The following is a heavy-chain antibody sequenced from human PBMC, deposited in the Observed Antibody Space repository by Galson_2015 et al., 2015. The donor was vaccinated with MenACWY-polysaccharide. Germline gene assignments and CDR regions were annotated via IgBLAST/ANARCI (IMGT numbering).Heavy chain of an antibody. CDR1: GFTFSSYA. J-gene: IGHJ6*02. V-gene: IGHV3-23*01. CDR3: AKNSTRAYTFDYYGMDA. CDR2: ITDGAYST. Sequence: SLRLSCAASGFTFSSYAMTWVRQAPRKGLEWVSSITDGAYSTYYADSVKGRFTISRDNSKNTLYLQMNSLRAEDTAVYYCAKNSTRAYTFDYYGMDAGGQGTTVTVSS. D-gene: IGHD2/OR15-2a*01.